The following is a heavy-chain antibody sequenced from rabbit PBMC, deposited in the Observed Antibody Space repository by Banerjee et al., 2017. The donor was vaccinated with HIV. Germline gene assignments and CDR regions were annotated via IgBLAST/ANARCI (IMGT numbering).Heavy chain of an antibody. CDR2: IYTGDGNT. CDR3: ARDGFGTGPDYDL. Sequence: QEQLEESGGDLVKPEGSLTLTCTASGFSFSSGYDMSWVRQAPGKGLEWIGSIYTGDGNTYYASWAKGRFTISKTSSTTVTLQMTSLTAADTATYFCARDGFGTGPDYDLWGPGTLVTVS. D-gene: IGHD7-1*01. J-gene: IGHJ4*01. V-gene: IGHV1S45*01. CDR1: GFSFSSGYD.